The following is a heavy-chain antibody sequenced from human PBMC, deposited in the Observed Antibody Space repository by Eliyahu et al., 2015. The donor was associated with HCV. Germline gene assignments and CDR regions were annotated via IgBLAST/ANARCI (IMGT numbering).Heavy chain of an antibody. V-gene: IGHV1-2*02. Sequence: QVQLVRSGAEVKKPGTSVKVSCKASGXTFXGYYMHWVRXAPGXGLEWMGWINPNSGGTXYAQKFQGRVTMTRDTSISTAYMELSRLRSDDTAVYYCARGGDYDFWSGYYSNWGQGTLVTVSS. J-gene: IGHJ4*02. CDR3: ARGGDYDFWSGYYSN. D-gene: IGHD3-3*01. CDR1: GXTFXGYY. CDR2: INPNSGGT.